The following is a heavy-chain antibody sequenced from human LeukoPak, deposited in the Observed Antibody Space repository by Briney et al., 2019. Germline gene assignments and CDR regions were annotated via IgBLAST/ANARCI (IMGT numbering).Heavy chain of an antibody. D-gene: IGHD5-24*01. J-gene: IGHJ4*02. CDR2: IGIDSGNT. V-gene: IGHV3-48*01. CDR1: GFTFRYYS. CDR3: ARDYKYAFDN. Sequence: PGGSLRLSCAASGFTFRYYSMNWVRQAPGEVQEWISYIGIDSGNTNYADSVKGRFTISGDKAKNSLYLQMNSLRVEDTAVYYCARDYKYAFDNWGQGTLVTVSS.